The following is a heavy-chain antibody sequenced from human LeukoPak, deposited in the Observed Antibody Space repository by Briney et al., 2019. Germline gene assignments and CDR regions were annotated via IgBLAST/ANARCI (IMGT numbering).Heavy chain of an antibody. CDR3: ARRLQWLAKSFDY. Sequence: SGGSLRLSCAASGFTFRTYWMSWIRQPPGKGLEWIGEINHSGSTNYNPSLKSRVTISVDTSKNQFSLKLSSVTAADTAVYYCARRLQWLAKSFDYWGQGTLVTVSS. CDR1: GFTFRTYW. V-gene: IGHV4-34*01. D-gene: IGHD6-19*01. CDR2: INHSGST. J-gene: IGHJ4*02.